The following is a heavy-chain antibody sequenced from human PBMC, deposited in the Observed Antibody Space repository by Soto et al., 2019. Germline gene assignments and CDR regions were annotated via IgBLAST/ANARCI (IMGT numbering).Heavy chain of an antibody. J-gene: IGHJ4*02. Sequence: GGSLKISCRASGYSFSNYWIGWVRQMPGKGLGWVGVIYPGDSDTRYSPSFQGQVTISTDKSISSAYLQWSSLRASDSAMYYCARSRITGSTWTFDYWGQGTLVTVSS. CDR1: GYSFSNYW. D-gene: IGHD1-20*01. V-gene: IGHV5-51*01. CDR3: ARSRITGSTWTFDY. CDR2: IYPGDSDT.